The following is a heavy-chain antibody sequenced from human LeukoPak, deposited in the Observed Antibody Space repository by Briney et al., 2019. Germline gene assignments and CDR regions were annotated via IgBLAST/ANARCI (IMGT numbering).Heavy chain of an antibody. CDR2: INPSGGST. J-gene: IGHJ4*02. CDR3: ARDPRERGYSYGHFDY. CDR1: GYTFTSYY. V-gene: IGHV1-46*01. D-gene: IGHD5-18*01. Sequence: GASVKVSCKASGYTFTSYYMHWVRQAPGQGLEWMGIINPSGGSTSYAQKFQGRVTMTRDMSTSTVYMELSSLRSEDTAGYYCARDPRERGYSYGHFDYWGQGTLVTVSS.